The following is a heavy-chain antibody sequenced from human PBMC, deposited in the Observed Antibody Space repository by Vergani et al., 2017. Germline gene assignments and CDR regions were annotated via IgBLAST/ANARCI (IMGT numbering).Heavy chain of an antibody. D-gene: IGHD3-22*01. V-gene: IGHV3-11*01. CDR1: GFSFSDHY. CDR3: AKDNVPGYYDSSGYCDY. Sequence: VQLVESGGGLVKPGGSLRLSCAASGFSFSDHYMTWIRQAPGKGLEWVSYISNSGNTIEYADSVKGRFSISRDNAKSSLFLQMDSLRAEDTAVYYCAKDNVPGYYDSSGYCDYWGQGTLVTVSS. J-gene: IGHJ4*02. CDR2: ISNSGNTI.